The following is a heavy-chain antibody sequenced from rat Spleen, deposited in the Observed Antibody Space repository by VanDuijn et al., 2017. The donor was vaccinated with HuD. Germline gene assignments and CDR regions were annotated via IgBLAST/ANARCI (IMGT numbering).Heavy chain of an antibody. V-gene: IGHV5-29*01. D-gene: IGHD1-11*01. CDR1: GFTFSDYF. Sequence: EVQLVESDGGLVQPGRSLKVSCAASGFTFSDYFMTWVRQAPPKGLEWVATISYDGSNSYYRDSVKGRFTVSRDNGKSVLYLKMDSLRSEDTATYYWERQGYLRDWYFDFWGPGTMVTGSS. J-gene: IGHJ1*01. CDR2: ISYDGSNS. CDR3: ERQGYLRDWYFDF.